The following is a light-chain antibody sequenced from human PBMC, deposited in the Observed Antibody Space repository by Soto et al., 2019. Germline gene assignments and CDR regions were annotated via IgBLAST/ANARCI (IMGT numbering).Light chain of an antibody. Sequence: QSVLTQPPSASGTPGQWVTISCSGSTSNIGSNSVNWYQQLPGTAPNLLIYSDNQRPSGLPDRFSGSKSGTSASLAISGLQSADEADYYCAVWDDSLNGVVFGGGTKLTVL. V-gene: IGLV1-44*01. CDR2: SDN. CDR1: TSNIGSNS. J-gene: IGLJ2*01. CDR3: AVWDDSLNGVV.